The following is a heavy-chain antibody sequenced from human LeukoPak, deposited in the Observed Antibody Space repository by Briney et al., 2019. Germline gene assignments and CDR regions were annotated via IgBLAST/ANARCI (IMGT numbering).Heavy chain of an antibody. CDR2: IKGDGSEK. CDR3: ARGMTWSAY. D-gene: IGHD2-21*02. V-gene: IGHV3-7*04. J-gene: IGHJ4*02. Sequence: PGGSLRLSCAASGFTFSTYWMLWVRQAPGKGLEWVASIKGDGSEKHYVDSVKGRFTISRDNAKSTLYLQMNSLRADDTALYYCARGMTWSAYWGQGTMVAVAS. CDR1: GFTFSTYW.